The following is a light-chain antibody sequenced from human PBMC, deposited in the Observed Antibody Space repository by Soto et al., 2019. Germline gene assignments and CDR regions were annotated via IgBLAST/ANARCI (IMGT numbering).Light chain of an antibody. J-gene: IGLJ1*01. CDR2: EVN. CDR1: SSDIGYYDY. Sequence: QPASVSGSPGQSITISCTGTSSDIGYYDYVSWYQHHSGKAPKLIIYEVNNRPSGVSNRFSGSKSVNTASLTISGLQAEDEAEYYCSSHSSSSAYYVFGTGTKLTVL. CDR3: SSHSSSSAYYV. V-gene: IGLV2-14*01.